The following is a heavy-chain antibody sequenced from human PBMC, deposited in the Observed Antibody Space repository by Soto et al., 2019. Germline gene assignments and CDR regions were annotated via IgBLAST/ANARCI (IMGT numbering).Heavy chain of an antibody. V-gene: IGHV4-30-4*01. J-gene: IGHJ4*02. Sequence: SETLSLTCTVSGGSISSGDYYWSWIRQPPGKGLEWIGYIYYSGSTYYNPSLRSRVTISVDTSKNQFSLKLSSVTAADTAEYYCAREAAHYYDSSGYTYWGQGTLVTVYS. CDR2: IYYSGST. CDR3: AREAAHYYDSSGYTY. D-gene: IGHD3-22*01. CDR1: GGSISSGDYY.